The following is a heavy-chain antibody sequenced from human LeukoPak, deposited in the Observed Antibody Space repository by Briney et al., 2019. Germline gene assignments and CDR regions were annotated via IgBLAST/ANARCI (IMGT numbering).Heavy chain of an antibody. J-gene: IGHJ3*02. CDR3: AKTSRGPDTAMVSGAFDI. CDR1: GFIFSSYG. D-gene: IGHD5-18*01. V-gene: IGHV3-33*06. CDR2: IWHDGSND. Sequence: PGGSLRLSCAASGFIFSSYGMHWVRQAPGKGLEWVARIWHDGSNDDYADSVKGRFTISRDNSKNTLYLQMNSLRAEDTAVYYCAKTSRGPDTAMVSGAFDIWGQGTMVTVSS.